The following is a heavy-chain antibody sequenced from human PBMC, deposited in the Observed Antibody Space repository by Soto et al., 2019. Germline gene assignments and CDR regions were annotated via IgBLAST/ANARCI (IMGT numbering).Heavy chain of an antibody. CDR3: ARGGRGVVLVPADNNWFDP. CDR2: IIPIFGTA. V-gene: IGHV1-69*12. D-gene: IGHD2-2*01. CDR1: GGTFSSYA. Sequence: QVQLVQSGAEVKKPGSSVKVSCKASGGTFSSYAISWVRQAPGQGLEWMGGIIPIFGTANYAQKFQGRVTITAAESTSTAYMELSSLRSEDTAVYYCARGGRGVVLVPADNNWFDPWGQGTLVTVSS. J-gene: IGHJ5*02.